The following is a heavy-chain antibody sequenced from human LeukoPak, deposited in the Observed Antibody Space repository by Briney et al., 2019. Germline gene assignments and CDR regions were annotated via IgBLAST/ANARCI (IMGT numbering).Heavy chain of an antibody. CDR1: GYTFTSYG. J-gene: IGHJ4*02. V-gene: IGHV1-18*01. CDR2: ISAYNGNT. D-gene: IGHD3-22*01. CDR3: ARARAFHSWTQKWLSFDY. Sequence: ASVKVSCKASGYTFTSYGISWVRQAPGQGLEWMGWISAYNGNTNYAQKLQGRVTMTTDTSTSTAYMELRSLRSDDTAVYYCARARAFHSWTQKWLSFDYWGQGTLVTVSS.